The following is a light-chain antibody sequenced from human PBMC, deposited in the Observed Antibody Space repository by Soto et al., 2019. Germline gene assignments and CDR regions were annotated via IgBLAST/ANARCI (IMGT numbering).Light chain of an antibody. V-gene: IGKV1-27*01. J-gene: IGKJ4*01. CDR3: QKYNSAALT. CDR2: ATS. CDR1: QGIDPY. Sequence: DVQMTQSPSSLSAFVGDRVTITCRASQGIDPYLAWFQQKPGKVPKLLIYATSTLQSGVPSRFSGSGSGTDFTLTITSLQPEDVATYYCQKYNSAALTFGGGTKVEIK.